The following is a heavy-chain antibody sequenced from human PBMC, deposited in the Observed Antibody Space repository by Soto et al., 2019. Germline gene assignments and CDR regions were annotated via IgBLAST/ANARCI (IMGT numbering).Heavy chain of an antibody. Sequence: SETLSLTCTVSGASISSYFWTWIRQPAGKGLDWIGRISTSGTTNYNPSLKSRVTMSVDTSKNHFSLNLSSVTAADTAVYYCGREAGPDRWFDPWGQGTLVTVSS. CDR1: GASISSYF. CDR3: GREAGPDRWFDP. V-gene: IGHV4-4*07. D-gene: IGHD6-19*01. CDR2: ISTSGTT. J-gene: IGHJ5*02.